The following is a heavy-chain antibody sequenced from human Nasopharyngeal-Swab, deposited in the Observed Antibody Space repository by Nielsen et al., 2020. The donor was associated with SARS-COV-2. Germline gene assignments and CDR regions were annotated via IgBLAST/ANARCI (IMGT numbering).Heavy chain of an antibody. J-gene: IGHJ6*02. CDR1: GFTFSSYA. D-gene: IGHD2-2*01. Sequence: GESLKISCAASGFTFSSYAMSWVRQAPGEGLEWVSAISGSGGSTYYADSVKGRFTISRDNSKNTLYLQMNSLRAEDTAVYYCAKSPPGSTRDYYYYGMDVWGQGTTVTVSS. CDR3: AKSPPGSTRDYYYYGMDV. CDR2: ISGSGGST. V-gene: IGHV3-23*01.